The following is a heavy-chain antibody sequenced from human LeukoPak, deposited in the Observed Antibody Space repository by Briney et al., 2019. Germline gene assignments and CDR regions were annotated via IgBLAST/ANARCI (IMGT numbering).Heavy chain of an antibody. CDR2: IYYSGST. CDR1: GGSISSSSYY. Sequence: PSETLSLTCTVSGGSISSSSYYWGWIRQPPGKGLEWIGSIYYSGSTYYNPSLKSRVTISVDTSKNQFSLKLSSVTAADTAVYYCAREGAVLRYFDWSYGGFDYWGQGTLVTVSS. CDR3: AREGAVLRYFDWSYGGFDY. V-gene: IGHV4-39*07. J-gene: IGHJ4*02. D-gene: IGHD3-9*01.